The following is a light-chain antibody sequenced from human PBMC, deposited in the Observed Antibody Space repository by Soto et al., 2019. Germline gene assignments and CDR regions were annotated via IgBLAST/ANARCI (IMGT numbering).Light chain of an antibody. CDR2: QDT. V-gene: IGLV3-1*01. CDR1: KLWDKY. J-gene: IGLJ2*01. Sequence: SYELTQPPSVSVSPGQTASITCSGDKLWDKYACWYQQKPGQSPVLVIYQDTKRPSGIPERFSGSKSGNTATLTISGTQAIDEDDYYCQAWDSSTPVVFGGGTKLTVL. CDR3: QAWDSSTPVV.